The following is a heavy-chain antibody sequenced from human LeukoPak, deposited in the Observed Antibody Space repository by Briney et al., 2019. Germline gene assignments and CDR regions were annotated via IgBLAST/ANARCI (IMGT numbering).Heavy chain of an antibody. D-gene: IGHD2/OR15-2a*01. V-gene: IGHV1-2*06. CDR3: ARDLFSSYYFDY. CDR2: INPNRGGT. CDR1: GGTFSSYA. J-gene: IGHJ4*02. Sequence: ASVKVSCKASGGTFSSYAISWVRQAPGQGLEWMGRINPNRGGTNYAQKFQGRVTMTRDTSISTAYMELSRLRSDDTAVYYCARDLFSSYYFDYWGQGTLVTVSS.